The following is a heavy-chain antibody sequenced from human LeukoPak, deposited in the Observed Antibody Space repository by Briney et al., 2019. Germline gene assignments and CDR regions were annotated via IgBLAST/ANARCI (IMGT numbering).Heavy chain of an antibody. Sequence: SETLSLTCTVSGGSISTYYWNWIRQPPGKGLEWIGYIYDSGSTNFNHSLKSRVTMSVDTSKNQFSLNLRSVTAADTAVYYCARGGTSRWYVGDFWGQGTLVTVSS. J-gene: IGHJ4*02. CDR1: GGSISTYY. D-gene: IGHD6-13*01. CDR2: IYDSGST. V-gene: IGHV4-59*01. CDR3: ARGGTSRWYVGDF.